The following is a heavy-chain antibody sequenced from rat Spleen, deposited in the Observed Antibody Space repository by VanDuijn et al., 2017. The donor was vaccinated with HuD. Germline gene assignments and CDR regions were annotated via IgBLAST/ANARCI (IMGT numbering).Heavy chain of an antibody. J-gene: IGHJ2*01. V-gene: IGHV2-43*01. CDR3: ARVGYSSYVRYFDY. CDR1: GFSLTNYH. D-gene: IGHD1-2*01. CDR2: IWTGVST. Sequence: QVQLKESGPGLVQPSQTLSLTCTVSGFSLTNYHVRWIRQPPGKGLEWMGVIWTGVSTADNSVFKSRLKISRDTSKSQVFLNMNSLQTEDTATYYCARVGYSSYVRYFDYWGQGVMVTVSS.